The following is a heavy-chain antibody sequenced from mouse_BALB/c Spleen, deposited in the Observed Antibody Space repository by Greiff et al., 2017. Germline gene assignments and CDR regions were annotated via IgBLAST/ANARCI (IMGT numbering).Heavy chain of an antibody. J-gene: IGHJ4*01. CDR1: GYTFSSYW. Sequence: VQLQQSGAELMKPGASVKISCKATGYTFSSYWIEWVKQRPGHGLEWIGEILPGSGSTNYNEKFKGKATFTADTSSNTAYMQLSSLTSEDSAVYYGARPDYDYAMDYWGQGTSVTVSS. V-gene: IGHV1-9*01. CDR3: ARPDYDYAMDY. D-gene: IGHD2-4*01. CDR2: ILPGSGST.